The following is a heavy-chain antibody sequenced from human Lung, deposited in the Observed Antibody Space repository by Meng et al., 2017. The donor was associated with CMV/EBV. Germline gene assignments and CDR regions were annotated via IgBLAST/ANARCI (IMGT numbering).Heavy chain of an antibody. CDR1: GFTFSSYA. D-gene: IGHD2-15*01. Sequence: GESLKISCAASGFTFSSYAMSWVRQAPGKGLEWVSAISVSGGSTYYADSVKGRFTISRDNSKNTLYLQMSSLRAEDTAVYYCATGVAATKYYYGMDVWGQGXTVTVSS. CDR3: ATGVAATKYYYGMDV. CDR2: ISVSGGST. V-gene: IGHV3-23*01. J-gene: IGHJ6*02.